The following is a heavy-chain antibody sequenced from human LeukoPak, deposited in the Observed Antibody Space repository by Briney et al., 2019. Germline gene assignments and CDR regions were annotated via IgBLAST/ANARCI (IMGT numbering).Heavy chain of an antibody. CDR2: INGDGGTT. Sequence: PGGSLRLSCVACGFTLEEYAMHWVGHTPGRGGEWVSLINGDGGTTKYADSVKGRFTIYRKNSKNSVYLKIDILGTQDTAMYHCAKRPPVCSWQGLDYWGQGTLVTVS. CDR3: AKRPPVCSWQGLDY. D-gene: IGHD2-15*01. J-gene: IGHJ4*02. V-gene: IGHV3-43*02. CDR1: GFTLEEYA.